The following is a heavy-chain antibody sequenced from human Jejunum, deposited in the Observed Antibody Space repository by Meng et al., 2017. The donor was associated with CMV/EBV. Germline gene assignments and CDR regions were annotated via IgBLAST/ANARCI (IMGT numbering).Heavy chain of an antibody. Sequence: ASGFTFSRYAMVWVRQAQGKGVAWVSSCSGGSGTTSSPHYMPSRFPISRDNSKNTLYLQMNSLRADDTAVYHCVKGLGYSSNWPFDFWGQGTLVTVSS. CDR3: VKGLGYSSNWPFDF. V-gene: IGHV3-23*01. J-gene: IGHJ4*02. CDR1: GFTFSRYA. D-gene: IGHD6-13*01. CDR2: CSGGSGTT.